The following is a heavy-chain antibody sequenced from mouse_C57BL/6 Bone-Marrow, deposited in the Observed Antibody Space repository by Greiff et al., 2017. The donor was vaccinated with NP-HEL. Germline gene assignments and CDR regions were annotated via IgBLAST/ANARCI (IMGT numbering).Heavy chain of an antibody. V-gene: IGHV5-16*01. CDR2: INYDGSST. CDR3: ARAEMVDYYAMDY. Sequence: EVHLVESEGGLVQPGSSMKLSCTASGFTFSDYYMAWVRQVPEKGLEWVANINYDGSSTYYLDSLKSRFIISRDNAKNILYLQMSSLKSEDTATYYCARAEMVDYYAMDYWGQGTSVTVSS. J-gene: IGHJ4*01. CDR1: GFTFSDYY. D-gene: IGHD1-1*02.